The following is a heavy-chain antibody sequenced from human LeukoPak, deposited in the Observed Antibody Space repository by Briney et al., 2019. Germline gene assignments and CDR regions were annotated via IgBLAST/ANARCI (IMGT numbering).Heavy chain of an antibody. V-gene: IGHV3-21*01. Sequence: GGSLRLSCAASGFTFSSYSMSWVRQAPGKGLEWVSSISGSSSYIYYADSVKGRFTISRDNAKNSLYLQMNSLRAEDTAVYYCARDSSYSSSWYDYYYMDVWGKGTTVTVPS. CDR3: ARDSSYSSSWYDYYYMDV. D-gene: IGHD6-13*01. CDR2: ISGSSSYI. CDR1: GFTFSSYS. J-gene: IGHJ6*03.